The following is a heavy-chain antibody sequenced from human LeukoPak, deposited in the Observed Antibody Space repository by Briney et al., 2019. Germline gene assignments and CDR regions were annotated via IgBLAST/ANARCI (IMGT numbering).Heavy chain of an antibody. J-gene: IGHJ6*02. CDR3: AREEVAAAGTYYGMDV. CDR2: ISYDGSNK. Sequence: ARSLRLYCAASGFTFSSYAMHWVRQAPGKGLEWVAVISYDGSNKYYADSVKGRFTISRDNSKNALYLQMNSLRAEDTAVYYCAREEVAAAGTYYGMDVWGQGTTVTVSS. V-gene: IGHV3-30-3*01. D-gene: IGHD6-13*01. CDR1: GFTFSSYA.